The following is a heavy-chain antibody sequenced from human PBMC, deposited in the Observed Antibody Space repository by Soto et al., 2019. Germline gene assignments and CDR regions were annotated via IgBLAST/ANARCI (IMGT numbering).Heavy chain of an antibody. CDR3: AFFAAAGSGSYYKRRYYYGMDV. V-gene: IGHV4-34*01. D-gene: IGHD3-10*01. J-gene: IGHJ6*02. Sequence: PSETLSLTCAVYGGSFSGYYWSWIRQPPGKGLEWIGEINHSGSTNYNPSLKSRVTISVDTSKNQFSLKLSSVTAADTAVYYCAFFAAAGSGSYYKRRYYYGMDVWGQVTTVT. CDR1: GGSFSGYY. CDR2: INHSGST.